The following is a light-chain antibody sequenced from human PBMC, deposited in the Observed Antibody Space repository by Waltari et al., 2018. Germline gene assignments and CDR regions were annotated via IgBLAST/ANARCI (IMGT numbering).Light chain of an antibody. CDR3: QQSYFSPHT. Sequence: DIQMTQSPSSLSASIGDRVTITCQASQIISTSLNWYQQKAGQAPKLLIYAASSLQGGVPSRFSGSGSETDFTLTISGLQPEDCATYYCQQSYFSPHTFGQGTRVEI. J-gene: IGKJ1*01. V-gene: IGKV1-39*01. CDR1: QIISTS. CDR2: AAS.